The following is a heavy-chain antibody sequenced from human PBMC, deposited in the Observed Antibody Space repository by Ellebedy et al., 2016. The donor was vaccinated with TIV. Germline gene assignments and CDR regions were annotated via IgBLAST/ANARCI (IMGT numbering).Heavy chain of an antibody. Sequence: ASVKASCKASGYTFTSYYLHWVRQAPGRGLEWMGWINPDSGGTNLPQKFQGRVTMTRDTSVNTAYMELSKLQSDDTAVYYCARVLRATSGMDVWGQGTTVIVS. CDR2: INPDSGGT. J-gene: IGHJ6*02. CDR3: ARVLRATSGMDV. V-gene: IGHV1-2*02. CDR1: GYTFTSYY. D-gene: IGHD4/OR15-4a*01.